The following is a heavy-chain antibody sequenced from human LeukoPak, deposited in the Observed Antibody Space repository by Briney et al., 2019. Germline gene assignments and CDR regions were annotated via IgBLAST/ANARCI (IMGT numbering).Heavy chain of an antibody. J-gene: IGHJ4*02. Sequence: ASVKVSCKASGYTITDYYIHWVRQAPGQGLEWMGWINPNSGGTNYAQKFQGRVTMTRDTSISTAYMELSRLRSDDTAVYYCARDLSGSYLAYWGQGTLVTVSS. CDR2: INPNSGGT. CDR3: ARDLSGSYLAY. CDR1: GYTITDYY. D-gene: IGHD1-26*01. V-gene: IGHV1-2*02.